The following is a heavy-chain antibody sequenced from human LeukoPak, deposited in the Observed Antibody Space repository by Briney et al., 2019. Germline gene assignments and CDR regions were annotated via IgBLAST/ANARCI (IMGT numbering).Heavy chain of an antibody. CDR1: GITSTNFA. J-gene: IGHJ4*02. Sequence: ASVKVSCKASGITSTNFAVQWVRQARGQRLEWIGWIIVGTGATKCAQDFQHRVTITRDMSTRTLYMELTSLRSEDTAVYYCAADLSDPRRGASYLDSWGQGTLVTVSS. CDR3: AADLSDPRRGASYLDS. V-gene: IGHV1-58*01. D-gene: IGHD1-1*01. CDR2: IIVGTGAT.